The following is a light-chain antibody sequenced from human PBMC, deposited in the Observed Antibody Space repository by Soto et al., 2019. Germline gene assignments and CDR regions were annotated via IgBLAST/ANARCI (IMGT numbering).Light chain of an antibody. V-gene: IGKV3-20*01. J-gene: IGKJ1*01. Sequence: EIVMTQSPATLSVSPGARAPLSCRASQSVSSNLAWYQQKPGQAPRLLIYDASRRATGIPDRFSGSGSGADFTLTISRLEPEDFAVYYCQQYGSSRWTFGQGTKVDIK. CDR2: DAS. CDR3: QQYGSSRWT. CDR1: QSVSSN.